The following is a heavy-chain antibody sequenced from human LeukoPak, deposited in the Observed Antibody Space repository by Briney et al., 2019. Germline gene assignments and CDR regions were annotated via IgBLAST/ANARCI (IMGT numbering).Heavy chain of an antibody. Sequence: ASVKVSCKSSGYTFTSYYMDWVRQAPGQGLEWMGIINPSGGSTSYAQKFQGRVTMTRDMSTSTVYMELSSLRSEDTAVYYCASLAGGNSESSDAFDIWGQGTMVTVSS. J-gene: IGHJ3*02. V-gene: IGHV1-46*01. D-gene: IGHD4-23*01. CDR3: ASLAGGNSESSDAFDI. CDR2: INPSGGST. CDR1: GYTFTSYY.